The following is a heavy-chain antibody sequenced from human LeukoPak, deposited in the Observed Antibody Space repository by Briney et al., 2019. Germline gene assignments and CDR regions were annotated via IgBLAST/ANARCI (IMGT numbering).Heavy chain of an antibody. CDR1: GYSIVNYW. CDR3: ARLNDWADY. Sequence: GESLKISCKASGYSIVNYWIAWVRQMPGKGLEWVGIIYPDTSDTRYSPSFQGQVTISADKSISTAYLQWSSLEASDNGIYYCARLNDWADYWGRGTLVTVSS. J-gene: IGHJ4*02. D-gene: IGHD3-9*01. V-gene: IGHV5-51*01. CDR2: IYPDTSDT.